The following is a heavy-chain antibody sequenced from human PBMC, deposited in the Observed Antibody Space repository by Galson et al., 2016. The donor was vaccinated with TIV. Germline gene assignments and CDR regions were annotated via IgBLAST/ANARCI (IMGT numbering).Heavy chain of an antibody. CDR2: IYHTGNT. CDR3: AREGSADYDWGRAHFDY. D-gene: IGHD3-16*01. Sequence: ETLSLTCTVSGGSTSSYYWTWIRQPPGKGLEWIGYIYHTGNTIYNPSLKSRVATSLDTSKNQFSLKLSSVTAADTALYYCAREGSADYDWGRAHFDYWGQGTLVTVSS. V-gene: IGHV4-59*12. CDR1: GGSTSSYY. J-gene: IGHJ4*02.